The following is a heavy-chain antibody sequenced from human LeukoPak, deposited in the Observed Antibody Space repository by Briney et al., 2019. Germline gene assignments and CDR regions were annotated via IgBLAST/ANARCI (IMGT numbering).Heavy chain of an antibody. D-gene: IGHD5-12*01. CDR3: ARGHYVATVLGYYYYMDV. CDR1: GGSFSGYY. V-gene: IGHV4-34*01. CDR2: INHSGST. Sequence: PSETLSLTCAVYGGSFSGYYWSWIRQLPGKGLEWIGEINHSGSTNYNPSLKSRVTISVDTSKNQFSLKLSSVTAADTAVYYCARGHYVATVLGYYYYMDVWGKGTTVTVSS. J-gene: IGHJ6*03.